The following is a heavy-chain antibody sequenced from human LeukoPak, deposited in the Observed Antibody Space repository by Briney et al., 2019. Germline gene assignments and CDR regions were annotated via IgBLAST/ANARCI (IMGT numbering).Heavy chain of an antibody. Sequence: GGSLRLSCAASGFTFSSYSMNWVRQAPGKGLEWVSSISSSSSYIYYADSVKGRFTISRDNAKNSLYLQMNSLRAEDTAVYYCARMMVVAATYDYWGQGTLVTVSS. D-gene: IGHD2-15*01. CDR2: ISSSSSYI. J-gene: IGHJ4*02. CDR3: ARMMVVAATYDY. CDR1: GFTFSSYS. V-gene: IGHV3-21*01.